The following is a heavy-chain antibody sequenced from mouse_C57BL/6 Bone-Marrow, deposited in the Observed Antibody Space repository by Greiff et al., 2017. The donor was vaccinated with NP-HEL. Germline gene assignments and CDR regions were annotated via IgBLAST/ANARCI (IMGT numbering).Heavy chain of an antibody. CDR1: GFTFTDYY. J-gene: IGHJ4*01. V-gene: IGHV7-4*01. D-gene: IGHD3-2*02. CDR2: IRNKANGYTT. Sequence: DVMLVESGGGLVQPGASLRLSCAASGFTFTDYYMSWVRQPPGKAPEWLALIRNKANGYTTEYTASVKGRFTISRDNSQNILYLQMNTLRAEDSATYYCVKAVRQLRGYYAMDYWGQGTSVTVSS. CDR3: VKAVRQLRGYYAMDY.